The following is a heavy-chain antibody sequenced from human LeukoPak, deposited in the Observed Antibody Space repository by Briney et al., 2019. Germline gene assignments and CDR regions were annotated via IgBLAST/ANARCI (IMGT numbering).Heavy chain of an antibody. V-gene: IGHV3-15*01. Sequence: GGSLRLSCAASGFIFSNAWVSWVRQAPGKGLEWVGHIKSKTDGGTTDYAAPVKGRFTISRDDSKNTLYLQMNSLKAEDTAVYYCTTYATTRLWGQGTLVTVSS. CDR1: GFIFSNAW. J-gene: IGHJ4*02. CDR3: TTYATTRL. CDR2: IKSKTDGGTT. D-gene: IGHD5-12*01.